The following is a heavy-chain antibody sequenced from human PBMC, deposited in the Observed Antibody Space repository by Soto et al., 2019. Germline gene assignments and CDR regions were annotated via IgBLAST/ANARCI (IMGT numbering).Heavy chain of an antibody. Sequence: ASVKVSCKASGYTFTSYAMHWVRQAPGQRLEWMGWINAGNGNTKYSQKFQGRVTITRDTSASTAYMELSSLRSEDTAVYHCARDSSGWSRSGWFDPWGQGTLVTVSS. V-gene: IGHV1-3*01. CDR3: ARDSSGWSRSGWFDP. J-gene: IGHJ5*02. CDR2: INAGNGNT. CDR1: GYTFTSYA. D-gene: IGHD6-19*01.